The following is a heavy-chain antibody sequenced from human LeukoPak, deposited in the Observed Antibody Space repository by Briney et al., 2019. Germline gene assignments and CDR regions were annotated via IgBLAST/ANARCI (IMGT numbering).Heavy chain of an antibody. CDR3: ARCIGSSSFARWLDP. D-gene: IGHD6-6*01. V-gene: IGHV4-4*07. CDR1: GGSIGSYY. CDR2: IYTSGST. J-gene: IGHJ5*02. Sequence: PSETLSLTCTVSGGSIGSYYWSWIRQPAVKGLEWIGRIYTSGSTNYNPSLKSRVTMSVDTSKNQFSLKMSSVTAADTAVYYWARCIGSSSFARWLDPWGQGTLVTVSS.